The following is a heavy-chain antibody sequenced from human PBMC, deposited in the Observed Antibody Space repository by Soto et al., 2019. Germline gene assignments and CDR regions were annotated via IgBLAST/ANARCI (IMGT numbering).Heavy chain of an antibody. CDR2: ISSNGGST. CDR3: AHRPDSGWRFDY. Sequence: PGGSMRLSCAASGFKFGGYAMHWVRQAPGKGLEYVSAISSNGGSTYYANSLKSRLTITKDTSKNQVVLTMTNMDPVDTATYYCAHRPDSGWRFDYWGQGTLVTVSS. V-gene: IGHV3-64*01. CDR1: GFKFGGYA. D-gene: IGHD6-19*01. J-gene: IGHJ4*02.